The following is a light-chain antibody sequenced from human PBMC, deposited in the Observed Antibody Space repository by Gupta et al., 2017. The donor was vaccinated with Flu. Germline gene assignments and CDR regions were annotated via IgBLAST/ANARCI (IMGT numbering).Light chain of an antibody. J-gene: IGLJ3*02. CDR1: SSNIGANY. CDR2: DND. V-gene: IGLV1-51*01. Sequence: QSVLTQPPSVSAAPGQKVTISCSGCSSNIGANYVSWYQQLPGTAPKLLIYDNDKRSSGIPDRFSGSKSGTSATLDITGLQTGDEADYYCGTWDNSLFSRVFGGGTKLIVL. CDR3: GTWDNSLFSRV.